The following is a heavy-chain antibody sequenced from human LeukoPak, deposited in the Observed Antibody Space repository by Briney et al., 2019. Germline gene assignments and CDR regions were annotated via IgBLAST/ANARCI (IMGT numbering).Heavy chain of an antibody. V-gene: IGHV4-59*08. CDR1: GGSISSYY. D-gene: IGHD5-18*01. CDR3: ARLNYYSYGGSYYFDY. Sequence: PSETLSLTCTVSGGSISSYYWSWIRQPPGKGLEWLGYIYYSGSTNYNPSLKSRVTISVDTSKNQFSLKLSSVTAADTAVYYCARLNYYSYGGSYYFDYWGQGTLVTVSS. J-gene: IGHJ4*02. CDR2: IYYSGST.